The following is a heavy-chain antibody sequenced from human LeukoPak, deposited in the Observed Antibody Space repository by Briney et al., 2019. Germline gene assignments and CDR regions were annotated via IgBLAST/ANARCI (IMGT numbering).Heavy chain of an antibody. CDR3: ARDTRRVRGIAGYYYGMDV. CDR2: IYYSGST. V-gene: IGHV4-30-4*01. Sequence: SQTLSLTCTVSGGSISSGDYYWSWIRQPPGKGLEWIGYIYYSGSTYYNPSLKSRVTISVDTSKNQFSLKLSSVTAADTAVYYCARDTRRVRGIAGYYYGMDVWGKATTVTVSS. D-gene: IGHD3-10*01. J-gene: IGHJ6*04. CDR1: GGSISSGDYY.